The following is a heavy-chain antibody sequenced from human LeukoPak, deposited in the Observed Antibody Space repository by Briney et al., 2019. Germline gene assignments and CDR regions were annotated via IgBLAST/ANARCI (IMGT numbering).Heavy chain of an antibody. CDR3: ARDPGVAVAVTGEYYFDY. D-gene: IGHD6-19*01. CDR2: INPNSGGT. J-gene: IGHJ4*02. Sequence: ASVKVSCKASGYTFTDYYMHWVRQAPGQGLEWMGWINPNSGGTNYAQKFQGRVTMTRDTSISTAYMELSRLRSDDTAVYYCARDPGVAVAVTGEYYFDYWGQGTLVTVSS. V-gene: IGHV1-2*02. CDR1: GYTFTDYY.